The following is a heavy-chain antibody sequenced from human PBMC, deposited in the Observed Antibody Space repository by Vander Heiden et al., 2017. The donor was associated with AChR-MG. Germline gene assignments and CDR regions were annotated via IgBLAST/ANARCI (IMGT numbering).Heavy chain of an antibody. V-gene: IGHV4-59*08. Sequence: QVQLQESGPGLVKPSETLSLTCTVSGGSISSYYWSWIRQPPGKGLEWIGYIYYSGSTNYNPSLKSRVTISVDTSKNQFSLKLSSVTAADTAVYYCARQGYYYGSGSYYYYYYGMDVWGQGTTVTVSS. CDR1: GGSISSYY. D-gene: IGHD3-10*01. J-gene: IGHJ6*02. CDR2: IYYSGST. CDR3: ARQGYYYGSGSYYYYYYGMDV.